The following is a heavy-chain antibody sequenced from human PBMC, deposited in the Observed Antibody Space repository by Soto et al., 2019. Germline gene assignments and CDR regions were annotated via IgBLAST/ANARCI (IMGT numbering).Heavy chain of an antibody. Sequence: GGSLRLACAASGFSFSDYAMTWVRQAPGKGLEWVSSIINTGGSTNYADSVKGRFTISRDNSKSTLYLQMNSLRAEDTAIYYCAKDRPGTSSVTSDCRGQGTLVTLSS. CDR2: IINTGGST. CDR3: AKDRPGTSSVTSDC. J-gene: IGHJ4*02. V-gene: IGHV3-23*01. D-gene: IGHD4-17*01. CDR1: GFSFSDYA.